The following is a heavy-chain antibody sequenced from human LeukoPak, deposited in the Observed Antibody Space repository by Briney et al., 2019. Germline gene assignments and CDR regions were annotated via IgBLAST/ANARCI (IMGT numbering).Heavy chain of an antibody. D-gene: IGHD1-26*01. CDR3: AKIEVGRFDP. CDR1: GASISSHY. J-gene: IGHJ5*02. V-gene: IGHV4-59*11. CDR2: IYDRGST. Sequence: SETLSLTRTVTGASISSHYWCWIRQTPGTGLEWIGDIYDRGSTTYNPSLKSRVSISVDTSRNQFSLDLRSVTAADTAVYYCAKIEVGRFDPWGQGTLVTVSS.